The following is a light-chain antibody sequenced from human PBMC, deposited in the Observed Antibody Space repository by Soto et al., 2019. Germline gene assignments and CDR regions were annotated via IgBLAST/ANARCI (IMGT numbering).Light chain of an antibody. Sequence: EIVLTQSPGTLSLSPGERATLSCRASQSVSSSYLAWYQQKPGQAPRLLIYGASSRATGIPVRFSGSGSGTDFTLTISRLEPEDFAVYYWQHHWTFGPGTKVDIK. V-gene: IGKV3-20*01. CDR1: QSVSSSY. CDR2: GAS. J-gene: IGKJ3*01. CDR3: QHHWT.